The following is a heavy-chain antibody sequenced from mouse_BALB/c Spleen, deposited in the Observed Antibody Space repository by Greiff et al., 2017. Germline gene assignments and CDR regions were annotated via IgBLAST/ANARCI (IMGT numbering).Heavy chain of an antibody. CDR1: GFTFSSYG. V-gene: IGHV5-6-3*01. D-gene: IGHD1-1*01. CDR2: INSNGGST. J-gene: IGHJ3*01. Sequence: EVMLVESGGGLVQPGGSLKLSCAASGFTFSSYGMSWVRQTPDKRLELVATINSNGGSTYYPDSVKGRFTISRDNAKNTLYLQMSSLKSEDTAMYYCASLYYGSSAWFAYWGQGTLVTVSA. CDR3: ASLYYGSSAWFAY.